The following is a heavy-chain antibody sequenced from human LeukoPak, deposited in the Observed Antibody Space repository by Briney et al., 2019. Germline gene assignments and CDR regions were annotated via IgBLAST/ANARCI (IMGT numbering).Heavy chain of an antibody. CDR2: INHSGST. CDR3: ARLRPAAGYGSWGATIDY. D-gene: IGHD5-12*01. Sequence: KTSETLSLTCAVYGGSFSGYYWSWIRQPPGKGLEWIGEINHSGSTNYNPSLKSRVTISVDTSKNQFSLKLSSVTAADTAVYYCARLRPAAGYGSWGATIDYWGQGTLVTVSS. J-gene: IGHJ4*02. V-gene: IGHV4-34*01. CDR1: GGSFSGYY.